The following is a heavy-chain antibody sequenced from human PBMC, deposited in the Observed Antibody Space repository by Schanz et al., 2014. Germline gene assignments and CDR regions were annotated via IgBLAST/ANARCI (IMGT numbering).Heavy chain of an antibody. Sequence: QLQLQESGPGLVKPSETLSLTCTVSGGSISSGESYWGWIRQSPEEGLQYIGSVYLSGTTAYSPSLKGRVPISVDTSKNQFSLMLTSVTAADTAVYFCARHGGYYDVLNSFDIWGQGTLVTVSS. CDR3: ARHGGYYDVLNSFDI. CDR2: VYLSGTT. J-gene: IGHJ5*02. D-gene: IGHD3-16*01. V-gene: IGHV4-39*01. CDR1: GGSISSGESY.